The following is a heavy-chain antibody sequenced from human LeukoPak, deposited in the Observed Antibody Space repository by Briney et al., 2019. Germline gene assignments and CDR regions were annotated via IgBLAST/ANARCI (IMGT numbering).Heavy chain of an antibody. V-gene: IGHV4-39*01. CDR1: GDSISSSSYY. J-gene: IGHJ3*02. CDR3: ARNGRHGYNGYKHGFDI. D-gene: IGHD5-12*01. Sequence: SETLSLTCTVSGDSISSSSYYWDWLRQPPGKGLEWIGNIYHDASTYYTPSLKSRVTMSVNTSKSQFSLKLSSVTAADPAIDYSARNGRHGYNGYKHGFDIWGQGTLVTVSS. CDR2: IYHDAST.